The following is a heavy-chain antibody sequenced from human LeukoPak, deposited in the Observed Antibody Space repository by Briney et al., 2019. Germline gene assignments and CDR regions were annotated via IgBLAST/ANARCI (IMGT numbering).Heavy chain of an antibody. CDR1: GYSITSYR. CDR3: ATSGKYCSSTSCYAGQD. J-gene: IGHJ4*02. D-gene: IGHD2-2*01. CDR2: IDPSGSNT. V-gene: IGHV5-10-1*01. Sequence: GESLKISCKGSGYSITSYRNSWVRQMAGEGVVWRGRIDPSGSNTYYGESLKGHVIISGDKSISTAYLQWSSLKASDTAMYYWATSGKYCSSTSCYAGQDWGQGTLVTVSS.